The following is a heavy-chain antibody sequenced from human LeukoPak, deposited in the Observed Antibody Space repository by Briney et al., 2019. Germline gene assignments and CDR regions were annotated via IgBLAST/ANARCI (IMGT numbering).Heavy chain of an antibody. J-gene: IGHJ4*02. Sequence: GGSLRLSCAASGFTFSSYWMSWVRQAPGKGLEWVANIKQDGSEKYYVDSVKGRFTISRDNAKNSLYLQMSSLRADDTAVYYCARAGLYGGSGLDYWGQGTLVTVSS. CDR2: IKQDGSEK. V-gene: IGHV3-7*01. CDR3: ARAGLYGGSGLDY. CDR1: GFTFSSYW. D-gene: IGHD5-12*01.